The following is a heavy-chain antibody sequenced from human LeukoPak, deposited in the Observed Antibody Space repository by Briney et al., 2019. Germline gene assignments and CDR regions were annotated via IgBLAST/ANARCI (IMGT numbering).Heavy chain of an antibody. CDR2: IYYTGTT. V-gene: IGHV4-59*01. J-gene: IGHJ4*02. Sequence: SETLSLTCTVSSASITNYYWSWIRQPPGKSLEYIGHIYYTGTTDYNPSLKSRVTMSVDTSKNQFSLSLISVTASDTAVYFCAGAPNQHYFDYWGQGTLVAVSS. CDR3: AGAPNQHYFDY. CDR1: SASITNYY.